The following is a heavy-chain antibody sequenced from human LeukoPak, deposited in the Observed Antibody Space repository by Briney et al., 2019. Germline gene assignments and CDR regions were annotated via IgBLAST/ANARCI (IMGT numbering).Heavy chain of an antibody. CDR1: GYTFTGYY. CDR3: AREPSPTYYDFWSGYRYFDY. V-gene: IGHV1-2*02. CDR2: INPNSGGT. Sequence: ASVKVSCKASGYTFTGYYMHWVRQAPGQGLEWMGWINPNSGGTNYAQKFQGRVTMTRDTSISTAYMELSRLRSDDTAVYYCAREPSPTYYDFWSGYRYFDYWGQGTLVTVSS. J-gene: IGHJ4*02. D-gene: IGHD3-3*01.